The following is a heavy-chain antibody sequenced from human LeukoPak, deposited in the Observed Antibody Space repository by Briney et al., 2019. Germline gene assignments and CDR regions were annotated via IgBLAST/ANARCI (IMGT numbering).Heavy chain of an antibody. Sequence: SETLSLTCTVSGGSISSYYWSWIRQPPGKGLEWIGSIYYSGSTYYNPSLKSRVTISVDTSKNQFSLKLSSVTAADTAVYYCARSESSGYYYAAYFDYWGQGTLVTVSS. CDR3: ARSESSGYYYAAYFDY. V-gene: IGHV4-59*12. CDR1: GGSISSYY. CDR2: IYYSGST. D-gene: IGHD3-22*01. J-gene: IGHJ4*02.